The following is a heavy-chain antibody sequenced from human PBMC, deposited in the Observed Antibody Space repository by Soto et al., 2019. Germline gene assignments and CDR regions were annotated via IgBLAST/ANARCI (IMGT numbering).Heavy chain of an antibody. D-gene: IGHD6-13*01. V-gene: IGHV1-2*04. CDR3: ARGEEAAAGTGFDY. CDR1: GYTFTGYY. J-gene: IGHJ4*02. Sequence: QVQLVQSGAEVKKPGASVKVSCKASGYTFTGYYMHWVRQAPGQGLEWMGWINPNRGGTNYAQKFQGWDTRTRDTSISTAYMELSRLRADDTAVYYCARGEEAAAGTGFDYWGQGTLVTVSS. CDR2: INPNRGGT.